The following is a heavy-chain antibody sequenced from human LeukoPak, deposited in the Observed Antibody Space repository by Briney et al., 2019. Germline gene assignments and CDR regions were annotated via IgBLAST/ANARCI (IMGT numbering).Heavy chain of an antibody. CDR3: ARGVGNYRYYFDY. D-gene: IGHD3-22*01. CDR1: GFTFSSHG. CDR2: ISSSGTYI. Sequence: GGSLRLSCAASGFTFSSHGMNWVRQAPGKGLEWVSSISSSGTYIYYADLVEGRFTISRDNAKNSLYLQMNSLRAEDTAVYYFARGVGNYRYYFDYWGQGTLVTVSS. V-gene: IGHV3-21*01. J-gene: IGHJ4*02.